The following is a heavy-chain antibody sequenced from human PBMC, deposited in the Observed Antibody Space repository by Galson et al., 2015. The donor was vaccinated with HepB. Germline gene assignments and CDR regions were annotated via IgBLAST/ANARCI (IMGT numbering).Heavy chain of an antibody. CDR3: AKTTGRFSADFF. J-gene: IGHJ1*01. D-gene: IGHD2-8*02. Sequence: SLRLSCAASGLTKYATIWVRQAPGKGLEWVSTIGGNDGTTYYADSVKGRFTISRDNSKNTLYLQMNSLRVEDTAIYYCAKTTGRFSADFFWGQGTLVTVSS. CDR1: GLTKYA. V-gene: IGHV3-23*01. CDR2: IGGNDGTT.